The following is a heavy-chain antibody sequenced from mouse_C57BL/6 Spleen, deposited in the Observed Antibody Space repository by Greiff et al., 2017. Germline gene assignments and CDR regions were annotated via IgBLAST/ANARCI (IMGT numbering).Heavy chain of an antibody. CDR2: IDPSGSYT. Sequence: VQLQQSGAELVMPGASVKLSCKASGYTFTSYWMHWVKQRPGQGLEWIGEIDPSGSYTNYNQKFKGKSTLTVDKSSSTAYMQLSSLTSEDSAVYYCARLDGNYVGAMDYWGQGTSVTVSS. V-gene: IGHV1-69*01. CDR1: GYTFTSYW. J-gene: IGHJ4*01. CDR3: ARLDGNYVGAMDY. D-gene: IGHD2-1*01.